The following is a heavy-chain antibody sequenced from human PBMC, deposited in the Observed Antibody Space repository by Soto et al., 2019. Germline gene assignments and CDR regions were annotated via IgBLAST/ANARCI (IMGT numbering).Heavy chain of an antibody. CDR2: IYPGDSHT. CDR1: GYNFTSYW. J-gene: IGHJ4*02. D-gene: IGHD5-18*01. Sequence: GESLKISCKGSGYNFTSYWIGWVRQMPGKGLEWMGIIYPGDSHTTYSPSFQGQVTMSADKSISTAYLQWSSLKASDTAMYYCARRSTGYSYGVWGQGSLVTVSS. CDR3: ARRSTGYSYGV. V-gene: IGHV5-51*01.